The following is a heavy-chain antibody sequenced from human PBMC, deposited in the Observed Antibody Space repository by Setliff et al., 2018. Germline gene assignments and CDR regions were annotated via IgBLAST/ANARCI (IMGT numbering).Heavy chain of an antibody. CDR3: ARESRYYYDNLGTLDY. J-gene: IGHJ4*02. Sequence: SETLSLTCTVSGGSISSSGYYWSWIRQPAGKGLEWIGHIYSSGSTYYNPSLKSRVSISVDTSKNQFSLKLSSVTAADTAVYYCARESRYYYDNLGTLDYWGQGTLVTVSS. V-gene: IGHV4-61*09. CDR2: IYSSGST. CDR1: GGSISSSGYY. D-gene: IGHD3-22*01.